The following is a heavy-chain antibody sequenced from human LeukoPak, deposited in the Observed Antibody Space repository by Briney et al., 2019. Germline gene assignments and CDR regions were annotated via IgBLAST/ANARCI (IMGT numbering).Heavy chain of an antibody. Sequence: GGSLRLSCAASGFTFSSYEMNWVRQAPGKGLEWVSYISSSGSTIHYADSVKGRFTISRDNAKNSLYLQMNSLRAEDTAVYYCARDPSLAVAGFFDYWGQGTLVTVSS. CDR1: GFTFSSYE. D-gene: IGHD6-19*01. V-gene: IGHV3-48*03. CDR3: ARDPSLAVAGFFDY. CDR2: ISSSGSTI. J-gene: IGHJ4*02.